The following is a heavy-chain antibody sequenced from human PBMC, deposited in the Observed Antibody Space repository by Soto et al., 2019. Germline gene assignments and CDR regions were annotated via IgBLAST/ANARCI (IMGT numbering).Heavy chain of an antibody. CDR1: GYTFTSYY. V-gene: IGHV1-46*03. CDR2: INPSGGST. J-gene: IGHJ4*02. CDR3: AREMLSDYIWGSYRGPFDY. Sequence: ASVKVSCKASGYTFTSYYMHWVRQAPGQGLEWMGIINPSGGSTSYAQKFQGRVTMTRDTSTSTVYMELSSLRSEDTAVYYCAREMLSDYIWGSYRGPFDYWGQGTLVTVSS. D-gene: IGHD3-16*02.